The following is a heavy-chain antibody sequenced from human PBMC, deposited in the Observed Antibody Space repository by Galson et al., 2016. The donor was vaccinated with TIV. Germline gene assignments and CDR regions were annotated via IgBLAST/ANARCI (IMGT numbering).Heavy chain of an antibody. Sequence: SVKVSCKASGGALSNNPITWVRQAPGQGLEWMGGIIPIAGISDTSQEFQGRISITADVSTNTVYMELSSLRSEDTAVFYCASLTPCGGDCYSFDRWGQGTLVIVSS. CDR1: GGALSNNP. CDR2: IIPIAGIS. CDR3: ASLTPCGGDCYSFDR. D-gene: IGHD2-21*02. J-gene: IGHJ5*02. V-gene: IGHV1-69*10.